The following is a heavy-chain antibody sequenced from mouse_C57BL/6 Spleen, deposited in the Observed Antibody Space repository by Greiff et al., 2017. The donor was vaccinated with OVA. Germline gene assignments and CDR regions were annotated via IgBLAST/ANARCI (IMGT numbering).Heavy chain of an antibody. J-gene: IGHJ4*01. V-gene: IGHV1-55*01. D-gene: IGHD1-1*01. CDR1: GYTFTSYW. Sequence: QVQLQQPGAELVKPGASVKMSCKASGYTFTSYWITWVKQRPGQGLEWIGDIYPGSGSTNYNEKFKSKATLTVDTSSSTDYMQLSSLTSEDSAVYYLARYGDGSSYKAYYYAMDYWGQGTSVTVSS. CDR3: ARYGDGSSYKAYYYAMDY. CDR2: IYPGSGST.